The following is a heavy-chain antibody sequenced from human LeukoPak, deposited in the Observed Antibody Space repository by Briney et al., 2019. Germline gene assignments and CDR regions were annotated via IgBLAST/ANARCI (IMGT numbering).Heavy chain of an antibody. J-gene: IGHJ4*02. V-gene: IGHV4-34*01. D-gene: IGHD2-2*01. CDR1: GGSFSGYY. CDR3: ARPYCSSTSC. CDR2: INHSGST. Sequence: SETLSLTCAVYGGSFSGYYWSWIRQPPGKGLEWIGEINHSGSTNYNPSLKSRVTISVDTSKNQFSLKRSSVTAADTAVYYCARPYCSSTSCWGQGTLVTVPS.